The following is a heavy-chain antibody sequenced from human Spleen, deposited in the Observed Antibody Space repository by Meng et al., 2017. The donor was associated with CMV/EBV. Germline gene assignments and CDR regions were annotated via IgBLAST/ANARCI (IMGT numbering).Heavy chain of an antibody. Sequence: SETLSLTCNVSGGSMSSSSYYWGWIRQPPGKGLEWIGEINHSGSTNYNPSLKSRVTISVDTSKNQFSLKLISVTAADTAVYYCARSSNPYYYYGMDVWGQGTTVTVSS. CDR2: INHSGST. D-gene: IGHD4-11*01. V-gene: IGHV4-39*07. CDR1: GGSMSSSSYY. J-gene: IGHJ6*02. CDR3: ARSSNPYYYYGMDV.